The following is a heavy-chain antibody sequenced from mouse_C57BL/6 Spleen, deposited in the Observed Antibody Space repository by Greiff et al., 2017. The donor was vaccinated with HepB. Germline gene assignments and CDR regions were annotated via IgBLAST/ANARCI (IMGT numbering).Heavy chain of an antibody. CDR1: GYTFTSYW. J-gene: IGHJ4*01. Sequence: VQLQQPGTELVKPGASVKLSCKASGYTFTSYWMLWVKQRPGQGLEWIGNINPSNGGTNYNEKFKSKATLTVDKSSSTAYMQLSSLTSEDSAVYYCARSGYHYYAMDYWGQGTSVTVSS. V-gene: IGHV1-53*01. CDR3: ARSGYHYYAMDY. CDR2: INPSNGGT. D-gene: IGHD2-2*01.